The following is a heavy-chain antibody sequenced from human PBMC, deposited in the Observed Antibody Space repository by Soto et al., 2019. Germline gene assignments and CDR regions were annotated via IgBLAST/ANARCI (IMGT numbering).Heavy chain of an antibody. CDR1: GGSISSGGYY. J-gene: IGHJ6*02. CDR2: SYYSGST. V-gene: IGHV4-31*03. Sequence: QVQLQESGPGLVKPSQTLSLTCTVSGGSISSGGYYWSWIRQHPGKGLEWIGYSYYSGSTYYNPSLKSRVTTSVDTYKNQFSLKLSSVTAADTAVYYCASRIPHSRSPGYYYYGMDVWGQGTTVTVSS. D-gene: IGHD1-1*01. CDR3: ASRIPHSRSPGYYYYGMDV.